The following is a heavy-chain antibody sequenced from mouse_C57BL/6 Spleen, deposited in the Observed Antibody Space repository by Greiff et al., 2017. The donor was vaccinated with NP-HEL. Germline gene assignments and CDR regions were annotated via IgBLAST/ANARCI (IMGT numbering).Heavy chain of an antibody. Sequence: QVQLKQSGAELVRPGASVTLSCKASGYTFTDYEMHWVKQTPVHGLEWIGAIDPETGGTAYNQKFKGKAILTADKSSSTAYMELRSLTSEDSAVYYCTRGGGGYFDYWGQGTTLTVSS. CDR1: GYTFTDYE. CDR3: TRGGGGYFDY. J-gene: IGHJ2*01. CDR2: IDPETGGT. V-gene: IGHV1-15*01.